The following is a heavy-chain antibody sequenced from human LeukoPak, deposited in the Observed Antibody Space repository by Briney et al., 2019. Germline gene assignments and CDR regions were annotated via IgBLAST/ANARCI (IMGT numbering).Heavy chain of an antibody. D-gene: IGHD3-22*01. V-gene: IGHV3-9*01. J-gene: IGHJ4*02. CDR3: AKDIRAYYYDSSPSDY. CDR1: GFTFDDYA. Sequence: PGGSLRLSCAASGFTFDDYAMHWVRQAPGKGLEWVSGISWNSGSIGYADSVKGRFTISRDNAKNSLYLQMNSLRAEDTALYYCAKDIRAYYYDSSPSDYWGQGTLVTVSS. CDR2: ISWNSGSI.